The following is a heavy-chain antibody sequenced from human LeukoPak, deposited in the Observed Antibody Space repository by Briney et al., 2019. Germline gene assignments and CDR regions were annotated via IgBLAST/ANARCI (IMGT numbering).Heavy chain of an antibody. CDR2: INPNSGGT. Sequence: ASVKVSCKASGYTFTGYYMHWVRQAPGQGLEWMGWINPNSGGTNYAQKFQGRVTMTRDTSISTAYMELSRLRSEDTAVYYCARGDGYYYDSSGYYAFDYWGQGTLVTVSS. CDR1: GYTFTGYY. CDR3: ARGDGYYYDSSGYYAFDY. V-gene: IGHV1-2*02. J-gene: IGHJ4*02. D-gene: IGHD3-22*01.